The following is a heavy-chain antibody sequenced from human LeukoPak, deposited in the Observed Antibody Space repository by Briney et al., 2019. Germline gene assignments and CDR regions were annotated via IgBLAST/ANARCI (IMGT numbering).Heavy chain of an antibody. CDR1: GYTFTGYY. D-gene: IGHD5-12*01. J-gene: IGHJ4*02. V-gene: IGHV1-2*02. CDR3: ARASGYSGYFPFDY. CDR2: INPNSGGT. Sequence: WASVKVSCKPSGYTFTGYYMHWVRQAPGQGLEWMGWINPNSGGTNYAQKFQDRVTMPSDTSINTAYMELSRLTSDDTAVYYCARASGYSGYFPFDYWGQGTLVTVSS.